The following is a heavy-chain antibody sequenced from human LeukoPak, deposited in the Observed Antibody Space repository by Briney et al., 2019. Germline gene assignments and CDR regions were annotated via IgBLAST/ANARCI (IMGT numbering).Heavy chain of an antibody. V-gene: IGHV3-30*18. J-gene: IGHJ4*02. Sequence: PGGSLRLSCTASGFTFSSYGMHWVRQAPGKGLEWVAVISYDGSNKYYADSVKGRFTISRDNSKNTLYLQMNSLRAEDTAVYYCAKDLTLYYDSPLFDYWGQGTLVTVSS. CDR1: GFTFSSYG. D-gene: IGHD3-22*01. CDR3: AKDLTLYYDSPLFDY. CDR2: ISYDGSNK.